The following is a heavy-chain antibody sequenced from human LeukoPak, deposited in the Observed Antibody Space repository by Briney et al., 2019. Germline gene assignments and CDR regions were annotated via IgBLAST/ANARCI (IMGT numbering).Heavy chain of an antibody. Sequence: QPGGSLRLSCAASGFSFSDSSMSWVRQASGRGLEWVSYISSSSNTIYYAYSVRGRFTVSRDNAENSLYLQMNSLRDEDTAVYYCARAPMVRGVITSFDQWGQGTLVTVAS. D-gene: IGHD3-10*01. CDR1: GFSFSDSS. J-gene: IGHJ4*02. V-gene: IGHV3-48*02. CDR2: ISSSSNTI. CDR3: ARAPMVRGVITSFDQ.